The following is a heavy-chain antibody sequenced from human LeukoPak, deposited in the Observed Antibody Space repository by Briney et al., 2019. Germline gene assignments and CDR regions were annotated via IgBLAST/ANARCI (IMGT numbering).Heavy chain of an antibody. D-gene: IGHD2-2*01. Sequence: PSETLSLTCTVSGGSISSYYWSWIRQPAGKGLEWIGRIYTSGSTNYNPSLKSRVTMSVDTSKNQFSLKLSSVTAADTAVYYCARDHWDIVVVPAAGRTSGWFDPWGQGTLVTVSS. V-gene: IGHV4-4*07. CDR3: ARDHWDIVVVPAAGRTSGWFDP. CDR1: GGSISSYY. J-gene: IGHJ5*02. CDR2: IYTSGST.